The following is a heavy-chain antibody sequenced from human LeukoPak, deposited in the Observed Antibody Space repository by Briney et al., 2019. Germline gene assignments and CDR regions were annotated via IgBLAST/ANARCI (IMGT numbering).Heavy chain of an antibody. CDR1: GGTFSSYA. V-gene: IGHV1-2*02. CDR3: ARGPFGVATDG. J-gene: IGHJ4*02. CDR2: LNPNNGGT. Sequence: ASVKVSCKASGGTFSSYAISWVRQAPGEGLEWMGWLNPNNGGTNYAQKFQGRVTMTRDASIRTTYMELSRLTSNDTAVYYCARGPFGVATDGWGQGTLVTVSS. D-gene: IGHD3-3*01.